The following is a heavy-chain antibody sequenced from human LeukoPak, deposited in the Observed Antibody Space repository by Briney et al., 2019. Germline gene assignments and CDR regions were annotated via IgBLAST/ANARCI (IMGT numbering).Heavy chain of an antibody. J-gene: IGHJ4*02. CDR1: GGSFSGYY. CDR2: IKHSGST. V-gene: IGHV4-34*01. Sequence: PSDTLSLTCAVYGGSFSGYYWSWIRHPPGKGLEWLGEIKHSGSTNFHPSLKSRATTSEDTSKNHFFLKLSSVTAADTAGYSCASTRSEQWLVRGIYYFDYWGQGTLVTVSS. D-gene: IGHD6-19*01. CDR3: ASTRSEQWLVRGIYYFDY.